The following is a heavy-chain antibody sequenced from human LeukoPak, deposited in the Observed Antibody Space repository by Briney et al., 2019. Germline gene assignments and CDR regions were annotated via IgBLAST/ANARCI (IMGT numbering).Heavy chain of an antibody. CDR3: ARGVPEYYDFWSGYFYYFDY. D-gene: IGHD3-3*01. J-gene: IGHJ4*02. CDR1: GGSISSYY. V-gene: IGHV4-59*01. Sequence: MPSETLSLTCTVSGGSISSYYWSWIRQPPGKGLEWIGYIYYSGSTNYNPSLKSRVTISVDTSKNQFSLKLTSVTAADTAVYYCARGVPEYYDFWSGYFYYFDYWGQGTLVTVSS. CDR2: IYYSGST.